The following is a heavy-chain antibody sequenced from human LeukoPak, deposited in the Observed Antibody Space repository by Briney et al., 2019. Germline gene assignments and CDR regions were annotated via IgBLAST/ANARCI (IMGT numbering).Heavy chain of an antibody. CDR2: TYIRYKWYN. D-gene: IGHD3-16*01. V-gene: IGHV6-1*01. Sequence: SHTLSLSLTFSVAGVSISSASWNWSWLSPPRGLARQGMTYIRYKWYNDYKRSVKSRITIKADTSKNQFSLQLNSVTPEDTAVYYCAREVYIYAYTRFDPWGQGTLVTVSS. CDR1: VAGVSISSAS. CDR3: AREVYIYAYTRFDP. J-gene: IGHJ5*02.